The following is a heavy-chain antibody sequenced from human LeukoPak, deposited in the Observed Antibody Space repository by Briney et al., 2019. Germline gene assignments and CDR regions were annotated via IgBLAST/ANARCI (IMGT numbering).Heavy chain of an antibody. J-gene: IGHJ5*02. CDR1: GGTFSSYT. CDR2: IVPILGIA. Sequence: ASVKVSCKASGGTFSSYTINWVRQAPGQGLEWMGRIVPILGIANYAQKFQGRVTITADKSTSTAYMELSSLRSEDTAVYYCARVLTAAISGWFDPWGQGTLVTVSS. D-gene: IGHD2-2*02. CDR3: ARVLTAAISGWFDP. V-gene: IGHV1-69*02.